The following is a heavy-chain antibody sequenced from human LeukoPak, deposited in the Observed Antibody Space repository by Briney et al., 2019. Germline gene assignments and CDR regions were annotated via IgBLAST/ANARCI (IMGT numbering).Heavy chain of an antibody. Sequence: PPETLSLTCAVSGYSISSGYYWGWIRQPPGKGVEWIGSIYHSGSTYYNPSLKSRVTISVDTSKNQFSLKLSSVTAADTAVYYCARPVGAGEYDAFDIWGQGTMVTVSS. CDR3: ARPVGAGEYDAFDI. CDR1: GYSISSGYY. J-gene: IGHJ3*02. V-gene: IGHV4-38-2*01. D-gene: IGHD1-26*01. CDR2: IYHSGST.